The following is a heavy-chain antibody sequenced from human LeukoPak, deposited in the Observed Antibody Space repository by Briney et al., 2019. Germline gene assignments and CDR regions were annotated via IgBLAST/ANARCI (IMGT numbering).Heavy chain of an antibody. CDR3: ARGLGINDYGWGDYGMDV. Sequence: SETLSLTCAVYGRSFRGYYWSWIRQPPGKGPEWLGEINHSGSTNYNPSLKSRVTISVDTSKNQFSLKLSSVTAADTAVYYCARGLGINDYGWGDYGMDVWGQGTTVTVSS. D-gene: IGHD3-16*01. J-gene: IGHJ6*02. CDR1: GRSFRGYY. V-gene: IGHV4-34*01. CDR2: INHSGST.